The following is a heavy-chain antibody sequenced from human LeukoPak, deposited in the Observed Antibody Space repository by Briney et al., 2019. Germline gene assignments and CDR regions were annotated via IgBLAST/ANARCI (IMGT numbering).Heavy chain of an antibody. V-gene: IGHV4-59*08. D-gene: IGHD3-22*01. J-gene: IGHJ4*02. CDR2: IYYSGST. CDR3: ASADSSAYPY. Sequence: SETLSLSCTVSGGSISSHYWSWIRQPPGKGLEWIGYIYYSGSTNYNPSLKSRVTISVDTSKNQFSLKLSSVTAADTAVYYCASADSSAYPYWGQGTLVTVSS. CDR1: GGSISSHY.